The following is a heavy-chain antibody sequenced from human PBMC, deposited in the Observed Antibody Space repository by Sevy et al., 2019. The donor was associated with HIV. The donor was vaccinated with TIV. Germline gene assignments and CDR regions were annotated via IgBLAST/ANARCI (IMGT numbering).Heavy chain of an antibody. J-gene: IGHJ6*04. V-gene: IGHV4-59*01. D-gene: IGHD1-26*01. CDR3: VRGGSPSWGVDI. CDR1: SASITSYY. Sequence: SETLSLTCTVSSASITSYYYSWIRQPPGKGLEWIAYTYYTGSTNYNPSLKSRVTISIDTSKHQLSLKLSSVTAADTAVYYCVRGGSPSWGVDIWGKGTTVTVSS. CDR2: TYYTGST.